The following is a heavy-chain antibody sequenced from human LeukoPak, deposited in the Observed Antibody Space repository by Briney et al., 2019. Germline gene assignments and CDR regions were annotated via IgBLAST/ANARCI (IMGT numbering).Heavy chain of an antibody. D-gene: IGHD4-17*01. CDR1: GGSISSGSYY. J-gene: IGHJ5*02. CDR3: AGVGYGDFKFDP. CDR2: IYTSGST. Sequence: SETLSLTCTVSGGSISSGSYYWSWIRQPAGKGLEWIGRIYTSGSTNYNPSLKSRVTISVDTSKNQFSLKLSSVTAADTAVYYCAGVGYGDFKFDPWGQGTLVTVSS. V-gene: IGHV4-61*02.